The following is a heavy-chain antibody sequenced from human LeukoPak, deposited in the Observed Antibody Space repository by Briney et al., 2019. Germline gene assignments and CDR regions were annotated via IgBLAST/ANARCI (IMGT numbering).Heavy chain of an antibody. D-gene: IGHD3-10*01. Sequence: GGSLRLSCAASRFTFSSYSMNWVRQAPGKGLEWVSYISSSSSTIYYADSVKGRFTISRDNAKNSLYLQMNSLRAEDTAVYYCASGGLHYYGSGSSFDYWGQGTLVTVSS. CDR1: RFTFSSYS. V-gene: IGHV3-48*01. CDR2: ISSSSSTI. J-gene: IGHJ4*02. CDR3: ASGGLHYYGSGSSFDY.